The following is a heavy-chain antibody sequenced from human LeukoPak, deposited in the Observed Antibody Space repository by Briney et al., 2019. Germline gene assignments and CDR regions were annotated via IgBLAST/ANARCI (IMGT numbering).Heavy chain of an antibody. J-gene: IGHJ4*02. CDR3: SRGEDASKVGNY. D-gene: IGHD7-27*01. Sequence: SKTLSLTCAVYGGSLSGYYLTWIRRPPGKGLEWIGEIHPSGSTNYNPSFGSRLSISADTSKNQFFLKLNSVTAADTAVYYCSRGEDASKVGNYWGQGTLVTVSS. CDR2: IHPSGST. CDR1: GGSLSGYY. V-gene: IGHV4-34*01.